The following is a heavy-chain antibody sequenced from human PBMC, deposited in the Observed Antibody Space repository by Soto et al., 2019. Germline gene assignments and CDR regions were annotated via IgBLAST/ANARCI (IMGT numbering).Heavy chain of an antibody. Sequence: GESLKISCKGSGYSFTSYWVGWVRQVPGKGLEWMGIIYPGDSDTRYSPSFQGQVTISADKSISTAYLQWSSLKASDTAMYYCARPIAGIAAAFDYWGQGTLVTVSS. CDR2: IYPGDSDT. J-gene: IGHJ4*02. D-gene: IGHD6-13*01. CDR3: ARPIAGIAAAFDY. V-gene: IGHV5-51*01. CDR1: GYSFTSYW.